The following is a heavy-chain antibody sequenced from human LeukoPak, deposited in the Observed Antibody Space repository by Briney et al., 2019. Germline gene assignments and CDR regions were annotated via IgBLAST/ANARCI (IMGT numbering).Heavy chain of an antibody. V-gene: IGHV1-2*02. CDR2: ILPNSGST. CDR3: ARRVGGWRHFDL. D-gene: IGHD6-19*01. CDR1: GYTFSGYY. Sequence: RASVKVSCKASGYTFSGYYIHWVRQAPGQGLEWMGWILPNSGSTNYAQKFQGRVTMTRDTSMSTAYMEVRNLRSDDTAVYYCARRVGGWRHFDLWGRGTLVTVSS. J-gene: IGHJ2*01.